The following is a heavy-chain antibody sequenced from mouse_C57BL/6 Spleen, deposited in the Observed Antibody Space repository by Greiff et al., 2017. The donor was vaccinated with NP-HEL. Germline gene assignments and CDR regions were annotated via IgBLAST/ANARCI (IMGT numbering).Heavy chain of an antibody. CDR1: GYTFTSYW. J-gene: IGHJ2*01. CDR3: ARYYYGRPGDYFDY. V-gene: IGHV1-52*01. D-gene: IGHD1-1*01. CDR2: IDPSDSET. Sequence: QVQLQQPGAELVRPGSSVKLSCKASGYTFTSYWMHWVKQRPIQGLEWIGNIDPSDSETHYNQKFKDKATLTVDKSSSTAYMQLSSLTSEDSAVYFCARYYYGRPGDYFDYWGQGTTLTVSS.